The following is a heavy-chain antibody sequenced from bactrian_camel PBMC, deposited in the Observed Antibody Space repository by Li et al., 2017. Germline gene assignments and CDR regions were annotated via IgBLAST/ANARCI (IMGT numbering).Heavy chain of an antibody. V-gene: IGHV3S40*01. CDR3: ASADYGDSSMNY. CDR1: GFDFSSYG. CDR2: INSAGGTT. Sequence: DVQLVESGGGLVQPGGSLRLSCGASGFDFSSYGMSWVRQAPGKGLEWVSAINSAGGTTYYADSMKGRFTISRDNAKNTVYLQLNSLKTEDMAMYYCASADYGDSSMNYWGQGTQVTVS. D-gene: IGHD5*01. J-gene: IGHJ4*01.